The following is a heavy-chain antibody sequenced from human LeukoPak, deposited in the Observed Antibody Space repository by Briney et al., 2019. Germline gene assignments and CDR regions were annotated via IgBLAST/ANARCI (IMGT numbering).Heavy chain of an antibody. CDR2: ISSSSSYI. CDR1: GFTFSSYS. V-gene: IGHV3-21*01. D-gene: IGHD3-22*01. Sequence: GGSLRLSCAASGFTFSSYSMNWVRQAPGKGLEWVSSISSSSSYIYYADSVKGRFTISRDNAKNSLYLQMNSLRAEDTAVYYCASDVYYDSSGYFGPFDYWGQGTLVTVSS. J-gene: IGHJ4*02. CDR3: ASDVYYDSSGYFGPFDY.